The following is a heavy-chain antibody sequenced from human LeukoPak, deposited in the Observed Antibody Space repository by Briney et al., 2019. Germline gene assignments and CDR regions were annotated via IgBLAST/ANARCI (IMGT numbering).Heavy chain of an antibody. V-gene: IGHV3-23*01. CDR1: GFTFSSYA. J-gene: IGHJ2*01. D-gene: IGHD2/OR15-2a*01. CDR3: AKDLSSPWYFDL. CDR2: ISGSGGST. Sequence: GGSLRLSCAASGFTFSSYAMSWVRQAPGKGLEWVSAISGSGGSTYYADSVKGRFTISRDNSKNTLYLQMNSLRAGDTAVYYCAKDLSSPWYFDLWGRGTLVTVSS.